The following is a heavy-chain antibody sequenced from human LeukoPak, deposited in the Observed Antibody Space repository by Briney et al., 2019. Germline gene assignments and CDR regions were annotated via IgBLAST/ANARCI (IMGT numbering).Heavy chain of an antibody. Sequence: TGGSLRLSCAASGFTFDGYAMHWVRQAPGKGLQWVSLISGDGGGTYYADSVKGRFTISRDNSKNTLYLQVNSLRAEDTAIYYCAKVARDAYNLDAFDIWGEGTMVTVSS. CDR2: ISGDGGGT. CDR1: GFTFDGYA. J-gene: IGHJ3*02. V-gene: IGHV3-43*02. D-gene: IGHD5-24*01. CDR3: AKVARDAYNLDAFDI.